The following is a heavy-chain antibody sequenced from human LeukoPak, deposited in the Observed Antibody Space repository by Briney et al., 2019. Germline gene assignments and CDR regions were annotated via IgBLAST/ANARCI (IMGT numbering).Heavy chain of an antibody. CDR3: ARGSSTSCFDY. Sequence: GGSLRLSCAASGFTFSSYSMNWVRQAPGKGLEWVSSISSSSSYIYYEDSVKGRFTISRDNAKNSLYLQMNSLRAEDTAVYYCARGSSTSCFDYWGQGTLVTVSS. CDR2: ISSSSSYI. V-gene: IGHV3-21*01. D-gene: IGHD2-2*01. J-gene: IGHJ4*02. CDR1: GFTFSSYS.